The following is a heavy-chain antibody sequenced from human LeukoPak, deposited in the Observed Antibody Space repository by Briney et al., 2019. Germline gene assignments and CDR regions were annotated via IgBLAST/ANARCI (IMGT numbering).Heavy chain of an antibody. CDR1: GFTFEDYA. CDR2: ISWNSDNI. CDR3: ARRGRGKLPLANFDY. J-gene: IGHJ4*02. Sequence: GGSLRLSCAASGFTFEDYAMHWVRQGPGKGLEWVSGISWNSDNIEYADSVKGRFTISRGDSKNTVSLQMNSLRAEDTAIYYCARRGRGKLPLANFDYWGQGTLVTVSS. V-gene: IGHV3-9*01. D-gene: IGHD1-7*01.